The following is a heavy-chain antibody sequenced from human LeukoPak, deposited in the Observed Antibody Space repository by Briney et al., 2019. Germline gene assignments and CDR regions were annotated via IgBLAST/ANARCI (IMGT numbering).Heavy chain of an antibody. CDR3: ARDHPGGQFDPDYYYYMDV. J-gene: IGHJ6*03. CDR1: GGSISSYY. Sequence: SETLSLTCTVSGGSISSYYWSWIRQPPGKGLQWIGYIYYSGSTNYNPSLKSRVTISVDTSKNQFSLKLSSVTAADTAVYYCARDHPGGQFDPDYYYYMDVWGKGTTVTVSS. CDR2: IYYSGST. D-gene: IGHD3-10*01. V-gene: IGHV4-59*01.